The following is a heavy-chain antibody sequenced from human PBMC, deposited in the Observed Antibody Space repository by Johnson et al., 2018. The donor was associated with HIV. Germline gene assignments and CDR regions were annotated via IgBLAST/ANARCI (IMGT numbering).Heavy chain of an antibody. V-gene: IGHV3-64*01. CDR1: GFTFSSYA. CDR2: ISSNGGST. D-gene: IGHD1-26*01. J-gene: IGHJ3*02. CDR3: AKPRGIVGPDAFDI. Sequence: VQLVESGGGVVQPGRSLRLSCAASGFTFSSYAMHWVRQAPGKGLEYVSAISSNGGSTFYATSVKGRFTIFRDNSKSTLSLKMGSPRAEDMGVYYCAKPRGIVGPDAFDIWGQGTMVTVSS.